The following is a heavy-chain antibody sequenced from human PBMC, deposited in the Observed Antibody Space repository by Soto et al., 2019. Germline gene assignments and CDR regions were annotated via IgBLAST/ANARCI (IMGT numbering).Heavy chain of an antibody. CDR1: GGSFSGYY. V-gene: IGHV4-34*01. J-gene: IGHJ5*02. CDR2: INHSGST. D-gene: IGHD2-2*01. Sequence: SETLSLTCAVYGGSFSGYYWSWIRQPPGKGLEWIGEINHSGSTNYNPSLKSRVTISVDTSKNQFSLKLSSVTAADTAVYYCARDHVVVPAARQWWFDPGAREPWSPSPQ. CDR3: ARDHVVVPAARQWWFDP.